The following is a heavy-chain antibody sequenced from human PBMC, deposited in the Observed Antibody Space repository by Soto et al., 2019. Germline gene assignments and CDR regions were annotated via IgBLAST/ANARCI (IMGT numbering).Heavy chain of an antibody. CDR3: ARDEYCISTSCYGMDV. Sequence: QVQLVQSGAEVKKPGSSVKVSCKASGGTFSSYAISWVRQAPGQGLEWMGGIIPIFGTANYAQKFQGRVTITADESTSTAYMELSSLRSQDTAVYHCARDEYCISTSCYGMDVWGQGTTVTVSS. CDR1: GGTFSSYA. V-gene: IGHV1-69*12. D-gene: IGHD2-2*01. J-gene: IGHJ6*02. CDR2: IIPIFGTA.